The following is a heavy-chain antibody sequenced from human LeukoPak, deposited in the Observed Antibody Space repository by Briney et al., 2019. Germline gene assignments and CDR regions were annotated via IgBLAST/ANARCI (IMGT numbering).Heavy chain of an antibody. CDR3: ARDYYDSSGRYYYGMDV. CDR2: ISAYNGNT. D-gene: IGHD3-22*01. V-gene: IGHV1-18*01. J-gene: IGHJ6*02. CDR1: GYTFTSYG. Sequence: ASVTVSCKASGYTFTSYGISWVRQAPGQGLEWMGWISAYNGNTNYAQKLQGRVTMTTDTSTSTAYMELRSLRSDDTAVYYCARDYYDSSGRYYYGMDVWGQGTTVTVSS.